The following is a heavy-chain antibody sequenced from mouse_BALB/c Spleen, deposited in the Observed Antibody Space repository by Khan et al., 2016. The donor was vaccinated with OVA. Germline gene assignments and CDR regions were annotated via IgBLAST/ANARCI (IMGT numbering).Heavy chain of an antibody. J-gene: IGHJ3*01. CDR1: GFSLSNYG. Sequence: QVQLKESGPGLVAPSQTLSITCTVSGFSLSNYGVHWVRQPPGKGLEWLGVIWAGGSTNHNSALMSRLSICKDDSKSQVFLKMNSLQTDDTAMYYCARAFYNGAWFAYWGQGTLATVSA. V-gene: IGHV2-9*02. D-gene: IGHD1-3*01. CDR2: IWAGGST. CDR3: ARAFYNGAWFAY.